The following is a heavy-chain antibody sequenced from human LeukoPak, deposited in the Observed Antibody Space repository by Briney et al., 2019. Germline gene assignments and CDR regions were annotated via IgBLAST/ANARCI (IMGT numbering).Heavy chain of an antibody. CDR2: MNPNNGNT. Sequence: VASVKVSCTASGYTFTNYDLNWVRQATGQGLEWMGWMNPNNGNTGYAQKFQGRVTLTRDTSTSTAYMELSSLRSEDTAVYYCARDYGGNSGWFDPWGQGTLVTVSS. CDR1: GYTFTNYD. V-gene: IGHV1-8*01. D-gene: IGHD4-23*01. J-gene: IGHJ5*02. CDR3: ARDYGGNSGWFDP.